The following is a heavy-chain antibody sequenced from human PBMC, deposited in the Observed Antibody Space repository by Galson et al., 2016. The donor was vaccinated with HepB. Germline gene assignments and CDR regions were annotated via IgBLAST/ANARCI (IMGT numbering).Heavy chain of an antibody. V-gene: IGHV3-73*01. CDR1: GFTFSGSA. CDR2: IRSKANSYAT. J-gene: IGHJ4*02. D-gene: IGHD3-16*01. CDR3: TRGDVYDYGDFYNDY. Sequence: SLRLSCAASGFTFSGSAMHWVRQASGKGLEWVCRIRSKANSYATAYAASVKGRFTISRDDSKNTAYLQMNSLKTEATAVYYCTRGDVYDYGDFYNDYWGQGTLVTVSS.